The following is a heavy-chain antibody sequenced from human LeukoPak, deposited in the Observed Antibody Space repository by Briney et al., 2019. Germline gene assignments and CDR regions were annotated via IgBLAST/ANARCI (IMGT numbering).Heavy chain of an antibody. J-gene: IGHJ4*02. V-gene: IGHV3-21*01. D-gene: IGHD6-13*01. CDR2: ISSSSSYI. Sequence: GGSLRLSCAASGFTFSSYSMNWVRQAPGKGLGWVSSISSSSSYIYYADSVKGRFTISRDNAKNSLYLQMNSLRAEDTAVYYCARALAAAGTDYWGQGTLVTVSS. CDR3: ARALAAAGTDY. CDR1: GFTFSSYS.